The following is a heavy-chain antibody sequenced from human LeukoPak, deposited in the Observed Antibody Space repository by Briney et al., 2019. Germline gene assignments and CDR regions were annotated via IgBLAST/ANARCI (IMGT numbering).Heavy chain of an antibody. CDR2: ISGSGGST. CDR1: GFTFSSYA. D-gene: IGHD3-22*01. Sequence: PGGSLRLSCAASGFTFSSYAMSWVRQAPGKGLEWVSAISGSGGSTYYADSVKGRFTISRDNSKNTLYLQMNSLRAEDTAVYYCASLRDPRLYDSSGYYHTFDYWGQGTLVTVSS. J-gene: IGHJ4*02. V-gene: IGHV3-23*01. CDR3: ASLRDPRLYDSSGYYHTFDY.